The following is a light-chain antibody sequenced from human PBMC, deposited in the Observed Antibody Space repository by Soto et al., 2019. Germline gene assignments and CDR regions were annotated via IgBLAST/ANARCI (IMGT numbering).Light chain of an antibody. J-gene: IGKJ3*01. V-gene: IGKV3-20*01. CDR1: QAFNTY. Sequence: EIVLTQSPGTLSLSPGERATLSCRASQAFNTYLAWYQQKPGQAPRLLIYRVSTRATGIPDRFSGSGSGTDFTLTISKLEPEDFAVYYCHYNADSPGSFGPGTKVDIK. CDR3: HYNADSPGS. CDR2: RVS.